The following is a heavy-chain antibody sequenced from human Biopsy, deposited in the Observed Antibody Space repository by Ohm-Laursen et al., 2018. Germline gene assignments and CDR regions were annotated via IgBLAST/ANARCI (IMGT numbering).Heavy chain of an antibody. CDR3: AKVHDSGYYYYSMDV. CDR2: IWYDGTNK. J-gene: IGHJ6*02. D-gene: IGHD3-16*01. CDR1: GFSFSDYG. Sequence: SLRLSCAASGFSFSDYGMHWVRQAPGSGLEWVAVIWYDGTNKYYAESVEGRFTISRDNSKNMVYLQMGSLTVEDTAVYYCAKVHDSGYYYYSMDVWGQGTTVTVSS. V-gene: IGHV3-33*06.